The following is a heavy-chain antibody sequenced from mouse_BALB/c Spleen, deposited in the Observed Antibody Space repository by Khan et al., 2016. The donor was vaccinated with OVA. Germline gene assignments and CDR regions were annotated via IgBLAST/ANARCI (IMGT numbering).Heavy chain of an antibody. V-gene: IGHV9-2-1*01. CDR3: ARKDYDSGGFYAMDY. Sequence: QIQLVQSGPELKKPGETVKISCKASGYTFTDYSMQWVRQAPGKGLEWMGWINTETGEPTYVDDFKGRFALSLETSASTAYLQINHLKNEDTATYFWARKDYDSGGFYAMDYWGQGTSVTVSS. D-gene: IGHD2-4*01. CDR2: INTETGEP. CDR1: GYTFTDYS. J-gene: IGHJ4*01.